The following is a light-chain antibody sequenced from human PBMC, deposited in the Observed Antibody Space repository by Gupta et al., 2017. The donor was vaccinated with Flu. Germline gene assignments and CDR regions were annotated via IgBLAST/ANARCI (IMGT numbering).Light chain of an antibody. J-gene: IGLJ2*01. CDR1: KLGDKY. CDR2: QDS. Sequence: TCSGDKLGDKYACWYQQKPGQSPMLVIYQDSKRPSAIPERFSGSNSGNTATLTISGTQAMDEADYYCQARDHSAAIFGGGTKLTVL. CDR3: QARDHSAAI. V-gene: IGLV3-1*01.